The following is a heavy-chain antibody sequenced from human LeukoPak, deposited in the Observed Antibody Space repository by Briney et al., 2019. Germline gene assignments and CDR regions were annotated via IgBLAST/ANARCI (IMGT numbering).Heavy chain of an antibody. V-gene: IGHV3-21*01. CDR2: ISGSDGTT. CDR1: GFTFSSHA. Sequence: GGSLRLSCAASGFTFSSHAMSWVRQAPGKGLEWVSSISGSDGTTYYADSVKGRFIISRDNAKNSLYLQMNSLRAEDTAVYYCARDIKQPFDYWGQGTLVTVSS. D-gene: IGHD6-13*01. J-gene: IGHJ4*02. CDR3: ARDIKQPFDY.